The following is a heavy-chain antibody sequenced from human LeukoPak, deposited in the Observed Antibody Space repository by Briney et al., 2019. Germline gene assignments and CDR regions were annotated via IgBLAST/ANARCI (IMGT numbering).Heavy chain of an antibody. J-gene: IGHJ5*02. CDR2: ISSSSSTI. V-gene: IGHV3-48*01. CDR3: ARDSFRRFDP. CDR1: GFTFSSYS. Sequence: GGSLRLSCAASGFTFSSYSMNWVRQAPGKGLEWVSYISSSSSTIYYADSVKGRFTISRDNAKNSLYLQMNSLRAEDTAVYYCARDSFRRFDPWGQGTLVTVSS.